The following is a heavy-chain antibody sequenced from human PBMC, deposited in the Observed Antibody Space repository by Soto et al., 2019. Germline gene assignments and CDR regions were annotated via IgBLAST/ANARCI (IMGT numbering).Heavy chain of an antibody. D-gene: IGHD6-13*01. Sequence: PGGSLRLSCAASGFTFSSYGMHWVRQAPGKGLEWVAVISYDGSNKYYADSVKGRFTISRDNSKNTLYLQMNSLRAEDTAVYYCANEYGGGIAAAGTGIYGMDVWGQGTTVTVSS. CDR3: ANEYGGGIAAAGTGIYGMDV. J-gene: IGHJ6*02. CDR2: ISYDGSNK. V-gene: IGHV3-30*18. CDR1: GFTFSSYG.